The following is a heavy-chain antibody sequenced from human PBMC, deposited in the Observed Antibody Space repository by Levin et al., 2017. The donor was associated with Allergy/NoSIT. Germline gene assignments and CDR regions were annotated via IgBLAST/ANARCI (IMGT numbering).Heavy chain of an antibody. CDR2: ISSSGSTI. Sequence: GGSLRLSCAASGFTFSSYEMNWVRQAPGKGLEWVSYISSSGSTIYYADSVKGRFTISRDNAKNSLYLQMNSLRAEDTAVYYCARAPQHYYGSGSYPVSNWFDPWGQGTLVTVSS. D-gene: IGHD3-10*01. CDR3: ARAPQHYYGSGSYPVSNWFDP. CDR1: GFTFSSYE. V-gene: IGHV3-48*03. J-gene: IGHJ5*02.